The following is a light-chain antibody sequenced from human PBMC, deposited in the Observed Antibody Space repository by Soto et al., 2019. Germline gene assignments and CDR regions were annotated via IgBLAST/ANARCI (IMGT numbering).Light chain of an antibody. V-gene: IGLV1-40*01. J-gene: IGLJ1*01. CDR1: SSNIGAGYD. Sequence: QSVLTQPPSVSGAPGQRVTISCTGTSSNIGAGYDDHWYQQFPGTAPKLLIYGNRNRPSGVPDRFSGSKSGTSASLAITGLQAEDEATYYCQSCDSSLSGSGVFGTGTKLTVL. CDR3: QSCDSSLSGSGV. CDR2: GNR.